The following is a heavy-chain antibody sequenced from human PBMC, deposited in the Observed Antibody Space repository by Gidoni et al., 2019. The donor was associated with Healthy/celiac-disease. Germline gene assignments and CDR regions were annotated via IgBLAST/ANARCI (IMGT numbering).Heavy chain of an antibody. V-gene: IGHV4-39*01. D-gene: IGHD3-9*01. J-gene: IGHJ4*02. CDR1: GGSISSSSYY. Sequence: QLQLQESGPGLVKPAETLSLTGTVPGGSISSSSYYWGWSRQPPGKGLEWIGSIYYSGSTYSHPSLTSRVTISVYTSTNQFSLKLSSVTAADTAVYYCARGDDILTDYWVQGTLVTVSS. CDR3: ARGDDILTDY. CDR2: IYYSGST.